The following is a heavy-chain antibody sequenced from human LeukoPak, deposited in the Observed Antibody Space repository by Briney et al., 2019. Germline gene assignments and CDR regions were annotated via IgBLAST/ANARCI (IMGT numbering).Heavy chain of an antibody. Sequence: GGSLRLSCAASGFTVSSNYMSWVRQAPRTGLEWVSVIYSGGSTYYADSVKGRFTISRDKSKNTLYLQMNSLRAEDTAVYYCARGEYQLPQGNWGQGTLVTVSS. CDR1: GFTVSSNY. V-gene: IGHV3-66*02. CDR2: IYSGGST. D-gene: IGHD2-2*01. J-gene: IGHJ4*02. CDR3: ARGEYQLPQGN.